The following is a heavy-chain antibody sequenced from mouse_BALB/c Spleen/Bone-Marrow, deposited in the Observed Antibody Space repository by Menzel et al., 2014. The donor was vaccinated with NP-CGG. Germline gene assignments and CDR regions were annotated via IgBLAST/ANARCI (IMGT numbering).Heavy chain of an antibody. J-gene: IGHJ4*01. V-gene: IGHV3-1*02. CDR2: IHYSGST. D-gene: IGHD1-1*01. CDR3: ASTTVVALYAMDY. CDR1: GYSITSGYS. Sequence: EVQGVESGPDLVKPSQSLSLTCTVTGYSITSGYSWHWIRPFPGDKLGWMGYIHYSGSTNYNPSLKSRISITRDTSKNQFFLQLNSVTTEDTATYYCASTTVVALYAMDYWGQGTSVTVSS.